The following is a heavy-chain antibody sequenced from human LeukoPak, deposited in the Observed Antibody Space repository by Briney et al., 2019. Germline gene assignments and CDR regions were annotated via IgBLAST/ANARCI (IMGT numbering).Heavy chain of an antibody. V-gene: IGHV3-53*01. D-gene: IGHD1-26*01. CDR2: IYVGLFT. Sequence: PGGSLRLSCAASGFDIAGNYMSWVRQAPGKGLEWVSAIYVGLFTEYADSVKGRFTISRDNSKNTLFLEMGTLRADDTAVYFCVRERGGSCGRLYHYYYMDVWRKGTTVTVSS. J-gene: IGHJ6*03. CDR3: VRERGGSCGRLYHYYYMDV. CDR1: GFDIAGNY.